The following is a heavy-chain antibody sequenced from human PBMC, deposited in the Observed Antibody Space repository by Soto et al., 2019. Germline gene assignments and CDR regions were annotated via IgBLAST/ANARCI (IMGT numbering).Heavy chain of an antibody. CDR2: INHSGST. CDR1: GGSFSGYY. V-gene: IGHV4-34*01. CDR3: AAYCSSTSCYEVGWFDP. Sequence: QVQLQQWGAGLLKPSETLSLTCAVYGGSFSGYYWSWIRQPPGKGLEWIGEINHSGSTKYNPSLKIRVTISVDTSKNQFSLKLSSVTAADTAVYYCAAYCSSTSCYEVGWFDPWGQGTLVTVSS. D-gene: IGHD2-2*01. J-gene: IGHJ5*02.